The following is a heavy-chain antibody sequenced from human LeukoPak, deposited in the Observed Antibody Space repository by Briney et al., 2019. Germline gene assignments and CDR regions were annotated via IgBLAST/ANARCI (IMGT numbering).Heavy chain of an antibody. Sequence: PSETLSLTCAVSGGSISSSNWWSWVRQPPGKGLEWIGEIYHSGSTNYNPSLKSRVTISLDTSRNQFSLKLSSVTAADTAVYYCARRARATAGGDYFDYWGQGTLVTVSS. CDR3: ARRARATAGGDYFDY. V-gene: IGHV4-4*02. J-gene: IGHJ4*02. D-gene: IGHD6-13*01. CDR2: IYHSGST. CDR1: GGSISSSNW.